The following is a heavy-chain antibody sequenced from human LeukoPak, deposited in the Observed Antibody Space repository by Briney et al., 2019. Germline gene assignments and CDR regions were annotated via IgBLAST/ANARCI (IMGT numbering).Heavy chain of an antibody. D-gene: IGHD1-1*01. CDR2: TSAYNGNT. CDR1: GYTFTSYG. Sequence: ASVKVSCKASGYTFTSYGISWVRQAPGQGLEWMGWTSAYNGNTNYAQKLQGRVTMTTDTSTSTAYMELRSLRSDDTAVYYCAXXXXXXERPRIRYYYYMDVWGKGTTVTVSS. CDR3: AXXXXXXERPRIRYYYYMDV. J-gene: IGHJ6*03. V-gene: IGHV1-18*01.